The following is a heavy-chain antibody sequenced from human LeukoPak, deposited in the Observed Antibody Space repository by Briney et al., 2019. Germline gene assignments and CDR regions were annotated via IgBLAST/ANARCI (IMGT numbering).Heavy chain of an antibody. D-gene: IGHD3-9*01. CDR1: GGSISNYY. CDR2: IYYSGST. Sequence: SETLSLTCTVSGGSISNYYWSWIRQPPGKGLEWIGYIYYSGSTNYNPSLESRVTISVDTSKNQFSLKLTSVTAADTAVYYCAIHLDILTENTICAFDIWGQGTMVTVSS. J-gene: IGHJ3*02. CDR3: AIHLDILTENTICAFDI. V-gene: IGHV4-59*08.